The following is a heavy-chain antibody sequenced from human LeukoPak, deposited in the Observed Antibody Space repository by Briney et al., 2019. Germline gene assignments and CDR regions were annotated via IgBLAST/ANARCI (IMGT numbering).Heavy chain of an antibody. V-gene: IGHV3-74*01. D-gene: IGHD3-22*01. Sequence: GGSLRLSCAASGFTFSTYWMHWVRQAPGKGLVWVSRIKGDGGTNYADSVKGRFTISRNNAKKTVSLQMNSLRPEDTGVYYCARAPSEIGGYYPEYFRHWGQGTLVTVSS. CDR3: ARAPSEIGGYYPEYFRH. CDR2: IKGDGGT. J-gene: IGHJ1*01. CDR1: GFTFSTYW.